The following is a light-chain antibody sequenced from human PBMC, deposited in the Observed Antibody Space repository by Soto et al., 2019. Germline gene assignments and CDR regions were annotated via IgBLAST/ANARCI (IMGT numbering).Light chain of an antibody. CDR1: SSDVGGYNY. V-gene: IGLV2-11*01. CDR2: DVS. Sequence: QSALTQPRAVSGSPGQSVTISCTGTSSDVGGYNYVSWYQQHPGKAPKLMIYDVSKRPSGVPDRFSGSKPGNTASLTISGLQAEDAADYYCCSYAGSYTPAGFGTWTKRT. CDR3: CSYAGSYTPAG. J-gene: IGLJ1*01.